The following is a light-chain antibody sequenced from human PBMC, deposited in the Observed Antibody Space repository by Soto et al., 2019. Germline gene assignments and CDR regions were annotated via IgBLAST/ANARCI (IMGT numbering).Light chain of an antibody. V-gene: IGLV2-14*01. CDR1: SSDVGGYNY. CDR3: SSFTSSSTL. CDR2: DVS. J-gene: IGLJ2*01. Sequence: QSALTQPASVSGSPGQSIAISCTGTSSDVGGYNYVSWYQQHPGKDPKLMIYDVSNRPSGVSNRFSGSKSGNTASLTISGLQAEDEAEYYCSSFTSSSTLFGGGTKLTVL.